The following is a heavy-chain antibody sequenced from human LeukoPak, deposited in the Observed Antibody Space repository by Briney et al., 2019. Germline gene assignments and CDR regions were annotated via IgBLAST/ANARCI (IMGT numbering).Heavy chain of an antibody. J-gene: IGHJ3*02. V-gene: IGHV4-34*01. CDR1: GGSFSGYY. CDR3: ARDKGRSSGSYLNAFDI. Sequence: PSETLSLTCAVYGGSFSGYYWSWIRQPPGKGLEWIGEINHSGSTNYNPSLKSRVTISVDTSKNQFSLKLSSVTAADTAVYYCARDKGRSSGSYLNAFDIWGQGTMVTVSS. CDR2: INHSGST. D-gene: IGHD1-26*01.